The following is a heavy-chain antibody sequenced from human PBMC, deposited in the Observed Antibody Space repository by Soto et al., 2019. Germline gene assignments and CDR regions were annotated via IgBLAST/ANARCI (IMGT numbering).Heavy chain of an antibody. J-gene: IGHJ4*02. CDR3: ARSDILRYYFDY. CDR1: GFTFISYG. Sequence: PGGSLRLSCAASGFTFISYGMHWVLQAPCKGLEWVAVISYDGSNKYYADSVKGRFTISRDNSKNTLYLQMNSLRSEDTAVYYCARSDILRYYFDYWGQGTLVTVSS. CDR2: ISYDGSNK. D-gene: IGHD3-9*01. V-gene: IGHV3-30*03.